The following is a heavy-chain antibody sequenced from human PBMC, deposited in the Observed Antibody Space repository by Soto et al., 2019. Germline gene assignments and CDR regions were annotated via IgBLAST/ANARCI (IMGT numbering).Heavy chain of an antibody. D-gene: IGHD6-13*01. CDR3: ARHEAAGYYYGMDV. Sequence: PSETLSLTCTVSGGSISSSSYYWGWIRQPPGKGLEWIGSIYYSGSTYYNPSLKSRVTISVDTSKNQFSLKLSSVTAADTAVYYCARHEAAGYYYGMDVWGQGTTVTVSS. J-gene: IGHJ6*02. V-gene: IGHV4-39*01. CDR2: IYYSGST. CDR1: GGSISSSSYY.